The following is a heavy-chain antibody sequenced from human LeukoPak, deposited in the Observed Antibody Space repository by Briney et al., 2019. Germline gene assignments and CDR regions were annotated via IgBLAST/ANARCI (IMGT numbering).Heavy chain of an antibody. CDR1: GGSISSSSYY. CDR2: IYYSGST. Sequence: SQTLSLTCTVSGGSISSSSYYWGWIRQPPGKGLEWIGSIYYSGSTYYNPSLKSRVTISVDTSKNQFSLKLSSVTAADTAVYYCARLSAWFDPWGQGTLVTVSS. J-gene: IGHJ5*02. V-gene: IGHV4-39*01. CDR3: ARLSAWFDP.